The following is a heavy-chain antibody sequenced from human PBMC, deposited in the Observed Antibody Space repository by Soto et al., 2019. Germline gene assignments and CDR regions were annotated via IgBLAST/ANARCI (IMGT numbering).Heavy chain of an antibody. V-gene: IGHV4-39*01. CDR3: ARGGWTDPFDY. CDR2: TYYSGRT. CDR1: GDSITISSYY. D-gene: IGHD1-1*01. J-gene: IGHJ4*02. Sequence: SETLSLTCVVSGDSITISSYYWGWVRQPPGKGLEWIGSTYYSGRTFYNPSLRSRATISVDTSNNQFSLKLSSVTAADTALYHCARGGWTDPFDYWGQGSLVTVSS.